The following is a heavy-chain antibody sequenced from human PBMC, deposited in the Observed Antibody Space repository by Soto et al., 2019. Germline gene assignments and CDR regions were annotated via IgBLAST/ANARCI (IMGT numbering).Heavy chain of an antibody. D-gene: IGHD6-19*01. J-gene: IGHJ5*02. V-gene: IGHV4-59*01. CDR2: IYYSGST. CDR3: ARFIAVGNLFAP. CDR1: CGTIRSYD. Sequence: QSLSWSVACGTIRSYDWSWIRPTPGKGLEWIGYIYYSGSTNYNPSLKSRVTISVDTSKNQFSLKLSSVTAADTAVYYCARFIAVGNLFAPWVQGTLVTGSS.